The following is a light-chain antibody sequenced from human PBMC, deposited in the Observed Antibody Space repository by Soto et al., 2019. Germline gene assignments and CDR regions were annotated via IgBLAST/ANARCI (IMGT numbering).Light chain of an antibody. CDR3: QPHNSYSEA. Sequence: DIQITPFPSTLSAYVGESVTITCRASQSISSWLAWYQQKPEKAPKLLIYKASTLKSGVPSRFSGSGSGTEFTLTISSLQPDDLATYYFQPHNSYSEAFAQGTK. CDR1: QSISSW. V-gene: IGKV1-5*03. J-gene: IGKJ1*01. CDR2: KAS.